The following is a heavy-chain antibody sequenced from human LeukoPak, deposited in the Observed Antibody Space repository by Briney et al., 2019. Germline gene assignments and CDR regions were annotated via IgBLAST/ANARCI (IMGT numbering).Heavy chain of an antibody. V-gene: IGHV4-61*02. CDR2: ISTSGNT. J-gene: IGHJ4*02. D-gene: IGHD1-1*01. CDR1: GGSISSGNNY. CDR3: ARGDFATGFFTH. Sequence: SQTLSLTCTVSGGSISSGNNYWSWIRQPAGEGLEWIGRISTSGNTNYRASLDSRVTISIDTSKNEFSLQLTSVAAADTAMYFCARGDFATGFFTHWGQGILVTVSS.